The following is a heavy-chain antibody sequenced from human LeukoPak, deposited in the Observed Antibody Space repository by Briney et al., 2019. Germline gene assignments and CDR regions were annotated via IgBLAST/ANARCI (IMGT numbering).Heavy chain of an antibody. Sequence: GASVTVSCKASGYTFTSYYMHWVRQAPGQGLEWMGIINPSGGSTSYAQKFQGRVTMTRDTSTSTVYMELSSLRSEDTAVYYCATSMIVVVKLDYWGQGTLVTVSS. CDR1: GYTFTSYY. CDR2: INPSGGST. J-gene: IGHJ4*02. D-gene: IGHD3-22*01. CDR3: ATSMIVVVKLDY. V-gene: IGHV1-46*01.